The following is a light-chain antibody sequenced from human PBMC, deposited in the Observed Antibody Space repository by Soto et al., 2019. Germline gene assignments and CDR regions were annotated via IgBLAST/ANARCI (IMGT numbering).Light chain of an antibody. Sequence: DIQMAQSPSTLSASVGDRVTITCRASQGISSWLAWYQQKPGKAPKLLIDNASSLESGVPSRFSGSGSGTEFTLTISSLQPDDFATYYCQQYDPYWTFGQGTKVEIK. CDR3: QQYDPYWT. CDR1: QGISSW. V-gene: IGKV1-5*03. CDR2: NAS. J-gene: IGKJ1*01.